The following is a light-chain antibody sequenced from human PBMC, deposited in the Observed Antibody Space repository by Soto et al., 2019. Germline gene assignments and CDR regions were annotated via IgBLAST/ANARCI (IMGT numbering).Light chain of an antibody. J-gene: IGKJ5*01. CDR1: QGISSF. CDR2: AAS. V-gene: IGKV1-9*01. Sequence: IQLTQSPSSLSGSVGDSVTITCGASQGISSFLAWYQQKPGKAPKLLIYAASTLQSGVPSRFRGSGYGTDLTITISSMQTEDFATYLCQQLNSYPITFGQGTRLEIK. CDR3: QQLNSYPIT.